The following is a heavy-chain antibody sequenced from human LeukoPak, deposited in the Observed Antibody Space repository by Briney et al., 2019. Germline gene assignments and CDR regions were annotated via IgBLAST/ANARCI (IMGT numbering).Heavy chain of an antibody. D-gene: IGHD1-26*01. CDR1: GYTFASYY. CDR2: INPNGGNT. V-gene: IGHV1-46*01. CDR3: ARDSTPTYYSGTYYFEY. Sequence: ASVKVSCKASGYTFASYYMHWVRQAPGQGLEWMGIINPNGGNTSYAQKFQGRVTMTRDTSTSTVYMDLSRLRSEDTAVYYCARDSTPTYYSGTYYFEYWGQGTLVTVSS. J-gene: IGHJ4*02.